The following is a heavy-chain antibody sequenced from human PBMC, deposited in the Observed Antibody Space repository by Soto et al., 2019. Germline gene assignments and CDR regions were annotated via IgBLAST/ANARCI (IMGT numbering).Heavy chain of an antibody. CDR1: GGSISSGGYY. CDR3: ARLEGRSGYSDPDFDY. V-gene: IGHV4-31*03. D-gene: IGHD3-3*01. CDR2: IYYSGST. J-gene: IGHJ4*02. Sequence: SETLSLTCTVSGGSISSGGYYWSWIRQHPGKGLEWIGYIYYSGSTYYNPSLKSRVTISVDTSKNQFSLKLSSVTAADTAVYYCARLEGRSGYSDPDFDYWGQGTLVTVSS.